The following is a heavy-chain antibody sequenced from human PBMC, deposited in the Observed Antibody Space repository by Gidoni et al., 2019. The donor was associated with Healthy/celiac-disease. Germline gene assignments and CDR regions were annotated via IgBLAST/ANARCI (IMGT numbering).Heavy chain of an antibody. Sequence: EVQLLESGGGLVQPGGSLRLSCAASGFPFSSYAMSWVRQAPGKGLEWVSAISGSGGSTYYADSVKGRFTISRDNSKNTLYLQMNSLRAEDTAVYYCAGGRPVQLWFPSFYFDYWGQGTLVTVSS. CDR1: GFPFSSYA. J-gene: IGHJ4*02. D-gene: IGHD5-18*01. CDR3: AGGRPVQLWFPSFYFDY. CDR2: ISGSGGST. V-gene: IGHV3-23*01.